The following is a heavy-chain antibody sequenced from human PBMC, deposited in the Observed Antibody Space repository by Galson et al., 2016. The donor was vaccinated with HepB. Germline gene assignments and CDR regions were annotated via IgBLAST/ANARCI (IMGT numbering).Heavy chain of an antibody. V-gene: IGHV3-30*02. D-gene: IGHD3-10*01. J-gene: IGHJ6*03. CDR2: IWYDGSNK. Sequence: SLRLSCAASGLTFSNYDMHWVRQAPGKGLEWVALIWYDGSNKYYADSVKGRFTISRDNSKHTLYLQMNSLRAEDTAVYYCAKDGHPSPIGGSGTFFSYYQYYYVDVWGKGTTVTVSS. CDR1: GLTFSNYD. CDR3: AKDGHPSPIGGSGTFFSYYQYYYVDV.